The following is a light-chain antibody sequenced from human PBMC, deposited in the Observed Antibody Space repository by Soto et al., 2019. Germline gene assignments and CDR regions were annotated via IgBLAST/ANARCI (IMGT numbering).Light chain of an antibody. CDR2: GAS. CDR1: QSVSSN. Sequence: EIVMTQSPATLSVSPGERATLSCRASQSVSSNLAWYQQKPGQAPRLLIYGASTRATGIPARFSGSGSGTEFTLTISSLQSEDFAVYYCQQYNNWPLSLTFGGGTQVEIK. CDR3: QQYNNWPLSLT. V-gene: IGKV3-15*01. J-gene: IGKJ4*01.